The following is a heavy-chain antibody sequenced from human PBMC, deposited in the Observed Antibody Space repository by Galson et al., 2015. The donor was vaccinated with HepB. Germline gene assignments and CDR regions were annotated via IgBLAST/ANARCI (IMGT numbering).Heavy chain of an antibody. Sequence: SLRLSCAASGFTFSSYGMHWVRQAPGKGLEWVAVISYDGSNKCYADSVKGRFTISRDNSKNTLYLQMNSLRAEDTAVYYCARHDDYYYYGMDVWDQGTTVTVSS. CDR1: GFTFSSYG. J-gene: IGHJ6*02. CDR2: ISYDGSNK. V-gene: IGHV3-30*03. D-gene: IGHD3-3*01. CDR3: ARHDDYYYYGMDV.